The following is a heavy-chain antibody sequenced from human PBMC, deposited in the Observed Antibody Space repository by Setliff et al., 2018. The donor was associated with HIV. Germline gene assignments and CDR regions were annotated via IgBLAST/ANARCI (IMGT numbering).Heavy chain of an antibody. Sequence: GPPVKVSCKASGDTSNSYAIRWVRQAPGQGPEWMGGIIPIFGSPQYAPQFRGRATITADESSRTAYMELTSLKSEDSAVYYCASASGDYEPYQYWGQGTLVTVSS. J-gene: IGHJ1*01. CDR3: ASASGDYEPYQY. CDR2: IIPIFGSP. CDR1: GDTSNSYA. D-gene: IGHD4-17*01. V-gene: IGHV1-69*13.